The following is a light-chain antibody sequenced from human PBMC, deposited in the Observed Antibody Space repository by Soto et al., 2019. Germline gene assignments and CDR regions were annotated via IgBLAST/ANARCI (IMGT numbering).Light chain of an antibody. CDR2: GAS. CDR1: QSVSSSY. Sequence: EIVLTQSPGTLSLSPGERATLSCRASQSVSSSYLAWYQHKPGQAPSLLIYGASSRATGIPDRFSGSGSGTDFTLTISRLEPEDFAVYYSQQYGSSSWTFGQGTKVDVK. J-gene: IGKJ1*01. CDR3: QQYGSSSWT. V-gene: IGKV3-20*01.